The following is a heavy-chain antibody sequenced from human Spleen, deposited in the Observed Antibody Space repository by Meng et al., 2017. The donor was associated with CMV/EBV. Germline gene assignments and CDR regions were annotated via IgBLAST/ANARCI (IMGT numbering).Heavy chain of an antibody. CDR1: TFCIYA. Sequence: TFCIYAFGLLRQAPRPGLEWVGGVIPIFGTATYAQKFQGRVTITTDESTSTAYMELSSLRSEATAVYYCSGEQQVWGEGDGFDPWGQGTLVTVSS. CDR3: SGEQQVWGEGDGFDP. V-gene: IGHV1-69*05. D-gene: IGHD5-18*01. CDR2: VIPIFGTA. J-gene: IGHJ5*02.